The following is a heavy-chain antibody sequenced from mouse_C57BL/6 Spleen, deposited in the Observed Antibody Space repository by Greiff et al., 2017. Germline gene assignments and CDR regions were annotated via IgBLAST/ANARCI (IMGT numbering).Heavy chain of an antibody. CDR3: ARDKGKLDWYFDV. V-gene: IGHV3-6*01. J-gene: IGHJ1*03. CDR2: ISYDGSN. CDR1: GYSITSGYY. Sequence: EVQLQESGPGLVKPSQSLSLTCSVTGYSITSGYYWNWIRQFPGNKLEWMGYISYDGSNNYNPSLKNRISITRDTSKNQFFLKLNSVTTEDTATYYCARDKGKLDWYFDVWGTGTTVTVSS. D-gene: IGHD4-1*01.